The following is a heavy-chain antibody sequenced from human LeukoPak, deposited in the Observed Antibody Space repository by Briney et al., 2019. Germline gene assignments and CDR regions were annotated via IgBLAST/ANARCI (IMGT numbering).Heavy chain of an antibody. V-gene: IGHV3-74*01. Sequence: GGSLRLSCAASGFTFSSYWMHWVRQAPGKGLMWVSRINSDGSSTRYADSVKGRFTISRDNAKNTLYLQMNSLRADDTAVYYCARGVGGDSRFDPWGQGTLVTVSS. CDR1: GFTFSSYW. CDR3: ARGVGGDSRFDP. D-gene: IGHD1-26*01. J-gene: IGHJ5*02. CDR2: INSDGSST.